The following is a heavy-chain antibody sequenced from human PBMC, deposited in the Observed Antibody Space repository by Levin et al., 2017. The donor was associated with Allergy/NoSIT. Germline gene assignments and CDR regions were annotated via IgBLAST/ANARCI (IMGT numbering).Heavy chain of an antibody. CDR1: GGSISSYY. J-gene: IGHJ6*02. V-gene: IGHV4-59*01. CDR2: IYYSGST. CDR3: ARVPNRGFLKKNYYGMDV. D-gene: IGHD2/OR15-2a*01. Sequence: SETLSLTCTVSGGSISSYYWSWIRQPPGKGLEWIGYIYYSGSTNYNPSLKSRVTISVDTSKNQFSLKLSSVTAADTAVYYCARVPNRGFLKKNYYGMDVWGQGTTVTVSS.